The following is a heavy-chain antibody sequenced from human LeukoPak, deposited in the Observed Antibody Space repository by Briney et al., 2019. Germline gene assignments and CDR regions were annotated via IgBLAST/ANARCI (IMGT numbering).Heavy chain of an antibody. CDR2: INPNSGGT. V-gene: IGHV1-2*02. J-gene: IGHJ3*02. CDR1: GYTFTFYY. D-gene: IGHD2-21*02. Sequence: ASVKVSCKASGYTFTFYYIHWVRQAPGQGLEWMGWINPNSGGTNYAQKFQGRVTMTRDTSITTAYMELSRLRSDDTAMYYCARTWGLAPCAGDCLHDAFDIWGQGTMVTVSS. CDR3: ARTWGLAPCAGDCLHDAFDI.